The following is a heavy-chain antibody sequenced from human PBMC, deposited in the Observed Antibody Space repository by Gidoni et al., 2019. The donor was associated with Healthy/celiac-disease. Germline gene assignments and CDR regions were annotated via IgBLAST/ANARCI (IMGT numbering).Heavy chain of an antibody. CDR3: ARPLRAYSSSWYGPDWFDP. D-gene: IGHD6-13*01. J-gene: IGHJ5*02. CDR2: INPNSGGT. V-gene: IGHV1-2*02. CDR1: GYTFTGYY. Sequence: QVQLVQSGAEVKTPGASVKVSCKASGYTFTGYYMHWVRQAPGQGLEWMGWINPNSGGTNYAQKCQGRVTMTRDTSISTAYMDLSRLRSDDTAVYYCARPLRAYSSSWYGPDWFDPWGQGTLVTVSS.